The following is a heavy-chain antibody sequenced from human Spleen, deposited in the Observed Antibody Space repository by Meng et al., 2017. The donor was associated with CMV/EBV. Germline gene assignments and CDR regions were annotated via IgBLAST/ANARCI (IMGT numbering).Heavy chain of an antibody. J-gene: IGHJ5*02. D-gene: IGHD2-15*01. CDR3: ARMDCSGSKCDVNWFDP. Sequence: TLTSYGINWVRHATGQGFEWMGWMNPDSGNIGYAQKFQGRVTMTRDTSTSTAYMELNSLRVEDSAIYYCARMDCSGSKCDVNWFDPWGQGTVVTVSS. V-gene: IGHV1-8*01. CDR1: TLTSYG. CDR2: MNPDSGNI.